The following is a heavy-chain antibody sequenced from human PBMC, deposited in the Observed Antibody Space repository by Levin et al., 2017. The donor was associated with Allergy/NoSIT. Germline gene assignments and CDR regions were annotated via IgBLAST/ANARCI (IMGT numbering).Heavy chain of an antibody. V-gene: IGHV1-69*06. D-gene: IGHD2-15*01. CDR2: IIPIFGTA. Sequence: KISCKASGGTFSSYAISWVRQAPGQGLEWMGGIIPIFGTANYAQKFQGRVTITADKSTSTAYMELSSLRSEDTAVYYCARGCSGGSCYRGFYYYYMDVWGKGTTVTVSS. J-gene: IGHJ6*03. CDR3: ARGCSGGSCYRGFYYYYMDV. CDR1: GGTFSSYA.